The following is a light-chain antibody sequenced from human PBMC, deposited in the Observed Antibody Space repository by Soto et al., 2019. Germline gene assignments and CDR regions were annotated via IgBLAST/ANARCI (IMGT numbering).Light chain of an antibody. J-gene: IGKJ1*01. CDR2: DAA. Sequence: DIQMTQAPSTLSASVGDRVTITCRASQSISYWLAWYQQKPGKAPNLLIYDAANLESGVPSRFSGSGFGTEFTLTSSSLQPDEFATYYCQQYNSYSWTFGQGTKVDLK. CDR1: QSISYW. V-gene: IGKV1-5*01. CDR3: QQYNSYSWT.